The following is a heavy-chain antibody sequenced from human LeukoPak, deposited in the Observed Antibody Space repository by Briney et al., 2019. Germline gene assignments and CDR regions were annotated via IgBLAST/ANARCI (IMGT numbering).Heavy chain of an antibody. V-gene: IGHV4-34*01. CDR2: INHSGST. D-gene: IGHD3-22*01. CDR3: ARGDSSGYYFPHFDY. J-gene: IGHJ4*02. CDR1: GGSFSGYY. Sequence: SSETLSLTCAVYGGSFSGYYWSWIRQPPGKGLEWIGEINHSGSTNYNPSLKSRVTISVDTSKNQFSLKLSSVTAADTAVYYCARGDSSGYYFPHFDYWGQGTLVTVSS.